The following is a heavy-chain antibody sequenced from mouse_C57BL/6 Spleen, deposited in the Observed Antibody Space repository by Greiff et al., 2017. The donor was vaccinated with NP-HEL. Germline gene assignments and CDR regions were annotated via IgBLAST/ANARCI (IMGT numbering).Heavy chain of an antibody. D-gene: IGHD1-1*01. CDR1: GYTFTSYW. CDR3: ARQGASSYLYAMDY. CDR2: INPSNGGT. J-gene: IGHJ4*01. V-gene: IGHV1-53*01. Sequence: VQLQESGTELVKPGASVKLSCKASGYTFTSYWLHWVKQRPGQGLEWIGNINPSNGGTNYNEKFKSKATLTVDKSSSTAYMQLSSLTSEDSAVYYCARQGASSYLYAMDYWGQGTSVTVSS.